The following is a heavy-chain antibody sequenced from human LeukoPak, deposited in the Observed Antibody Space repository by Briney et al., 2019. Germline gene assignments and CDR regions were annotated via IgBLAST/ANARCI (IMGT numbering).Heavy chain of an antibody. CDR2: ITGDGTTT. CDR3: AKMQGYFDY. J-gene: IGHJ4*02. Sequence: GGSLRLSCEASGLTFSSYGMSWVRQAPGKGLQWVSAITGDGTTTYYADSVKGRFTISRDNSKNMLYLQMSSLRAEDTAVYYCAKMQGYFDYWGQGTLVTVSS. V-gene: IGHV3-23*01. CDR1: GLTFSSYG.